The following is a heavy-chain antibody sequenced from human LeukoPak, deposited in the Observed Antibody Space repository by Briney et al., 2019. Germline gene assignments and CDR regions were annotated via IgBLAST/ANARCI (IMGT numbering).Heavy chain of an antibody. CDR3: ARTDSGYSYGGDFDY. CDR1: GFTLGSYA. V-gene: IGHV3-30*01. J-gene: IGHJ4*02. D-gene: IGHD5-18*01. CDR2: ISYDGSNK. Sequence: GGSLRLSCAASGFTLGSYAMHWVRQAPGKGLEWGAVISYDGSNKYYADSVKGRFTISRDNSKNTLYLQMNSLRAEDTAVYYCARTDSGYSYGGDFDYWGQGTLVTVSS.